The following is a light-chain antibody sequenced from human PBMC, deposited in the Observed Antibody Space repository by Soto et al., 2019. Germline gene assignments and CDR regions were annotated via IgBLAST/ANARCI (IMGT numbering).Light chain of an antibody. J-gene: IGKJ2*01. CDR1: RGISSY. CDR3: QQSYTTPVYS. CDR2: SAS. Sequence: IQLTQSPSSLSASLGDRVTITCQASRGISSYLAWYQQKPGKAPKLLVYSASTLQSGVPSRFSGSGSGPDFTLTISSLQPEDSATYFCQQSYTTPVYSFGQGTKVDIK. V-gene: IGKV1-9*01.